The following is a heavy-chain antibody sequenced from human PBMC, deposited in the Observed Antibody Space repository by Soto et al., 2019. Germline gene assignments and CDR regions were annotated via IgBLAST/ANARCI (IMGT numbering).Heavy chain of an antibody. D-gene: IGHD1-20*01. J-gene: IGHJ4*02. CDR2: IYYSGST. CDR3: ARFIPGTGSDY. CDR1: DGSISSGGYY. Sequence: QVQLQESGPGLVKPSQNLSLTCTVSDGSISSGGYYWSWIRQHPGKGLEWIGYIYYSGSTYYNPSLKSRVTISVDTSKNQFSLKLSSVTAAVTAVYYCARFIPGTGSDYWGQGTLVTVSS. V-gene: IGHV4-31*03.